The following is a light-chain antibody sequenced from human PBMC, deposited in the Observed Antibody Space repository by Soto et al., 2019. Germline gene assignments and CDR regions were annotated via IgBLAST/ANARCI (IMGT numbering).Light chain of an antibody. CDR3: QHSHSTPLT. CDR1: QGISSH. CDR2: AAS. Sequence: DIQMTQSPSSLSASVGDRVTITCRASQGISSHLNWYQQKPGKAPKLLIYAASSLQSGVPSRFSGSGSGTDFTLTISSLQPEDFATYSCQHSHSTPLTFGGGTRWIS. V-gene: IGKV1-39*01. J-gene: IGKJ4*01.